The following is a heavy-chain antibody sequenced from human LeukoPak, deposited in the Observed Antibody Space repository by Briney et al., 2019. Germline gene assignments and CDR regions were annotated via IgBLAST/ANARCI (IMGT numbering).Heavy chain of an antibody. CDR2: IYYSGST. CDR3: ARVTGYRIEDYFDY. Sequence: PSETLSLTCTVSGDSMSGYYWSWIRQPPGKGLEWIGYIYYSGSTNYNPSLKSRVTISVETSKNEFSLKLRSVTAADTAVYYCARVTGYRIEDYFDYWGQGTLVTVSS. D-gene: IGHD6-13*01. J-gene: IGHJ4*02. V-gene: IGHV4-59*01. CDR1: GDSMSGYY.